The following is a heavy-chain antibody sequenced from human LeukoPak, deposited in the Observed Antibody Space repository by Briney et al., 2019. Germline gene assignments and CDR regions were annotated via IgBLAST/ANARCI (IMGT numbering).Heavy chain of an antibody. CDR1: GFTFSSYG. J-gene: IGHJ6*02. Sequence: GGSLRLSCAASGFTFSSYGMHWVRQAPGKGLEWVAVIWYDGSNKYYADSAKGRFTISRDNSKNTLYLQMNSLRAEDTAVYYCARDLYEWELLRFGGAWGGGHFPYYGMDVWGQGTTVAVSS. CDR3: ARDLYEWELLRFGGAWGGGHFPYYGMDV. D-gene: IGHD1-26*01. CDR2: IWYDGSNK. V-gene: IGHV3-33*01.